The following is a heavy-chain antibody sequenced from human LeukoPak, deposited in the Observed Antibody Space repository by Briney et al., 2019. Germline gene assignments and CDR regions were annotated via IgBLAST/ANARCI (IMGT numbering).Heavy chain of an antibody. J-gene: IGHJ4*02. V-gene: IGHV4-59*01. Sequence: SETLSLTCTVSGDSIRNYYWSWIRQPPGKGLEWIGYIYYSGSTNFNPSLKSRVTISVDTSKNQFSLKLSSVTAADTAVYYCARDRNGFDYWGQGTLVTVSS. CDR2: IYYSGST. CDR1: GDSIRNYY. CDR3: ARDRNGFDY. D-gene: IGHD4-11*01.